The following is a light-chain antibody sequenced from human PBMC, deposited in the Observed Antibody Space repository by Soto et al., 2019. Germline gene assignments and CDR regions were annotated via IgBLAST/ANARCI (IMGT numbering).Light chain of an antibody. CDR3: QQHGSSPRT. CDR1: QSVSSTY. Sequence: EIVLTQSPGTLSLSPGEKATLSCRASQSVSSTYLAWYQQKPGQAPRLLIYVASSGAPGIPDRFSGSGSGTDFTLSFSRLEPEDFAVYYCQQHGSSPRTFGQGTKVDIK. V-gene: IGKV3-20*01. J-gene: IGKJ1*01. CDR2: VAS.